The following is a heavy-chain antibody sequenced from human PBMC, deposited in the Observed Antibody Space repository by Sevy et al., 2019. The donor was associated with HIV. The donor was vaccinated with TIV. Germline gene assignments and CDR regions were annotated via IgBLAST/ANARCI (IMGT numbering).Heavy chain of an antibody. J-gene: IGHJ5*02. Sequence: ASVKVSCKVSGYTLTKLSIHWVRQAPGKGLEWMGNSDPQHDETIYAQNFQGRVTMTEDTSTDTAFMKLSSLTSEDTALYYCAIVGLRYFSGSSVYQEDWFDPWGQGTLVTVSS. CDR3: AIVGLRYFSGSSVYQEDWFDP. D-gene: IGHD2-15*01. CDR1: GYTLTKLS. CDR2: SDPQHDET. V-gene: IGHV1-24*01.